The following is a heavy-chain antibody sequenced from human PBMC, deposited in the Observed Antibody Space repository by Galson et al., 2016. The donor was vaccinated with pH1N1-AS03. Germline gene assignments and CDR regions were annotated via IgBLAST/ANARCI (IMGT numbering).Heavy chain of an antibody. CDR1: GFTFSSYG. CDR3: AKMPMTAGYWYFDL. Sequence: SLRLSCAASGFTFSSYGMHWVRQAPGKGLEWVSAITACGGYTYYADPVKGRVTISTDNSKNTLYLQVSGLRVEDTAVYYCAKMPMTAGYWYFDLWGRGTLVTVSS. D-gene: IGHD2-2*01. V-gene: IGHV3-23*01. J-gene: IGHJ2*01. CDR2: ITACGGYT.